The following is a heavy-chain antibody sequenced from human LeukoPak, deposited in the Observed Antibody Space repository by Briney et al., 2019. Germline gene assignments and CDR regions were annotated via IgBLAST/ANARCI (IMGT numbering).Heavy chain of an antibody. J-gene: IGHJ4*02. CDR2: IWYDGSNE. D-gene: IGHD2-15*01. V-gene: IGHV3-30*02. Sequence: PGGSLRLSCAASGFTFSSYGMHWVRQAPGKGLEWLAVIWYDGSNEYYADSVKGRFTISRDNSKDTLYLQMNSLRAEDTALYYCAKAGGYCSGGSCYPYFDYWGQGTLVTVSS. CDR1: GFTFSSYG. CDR3: AKAGGYCSGGSCYPYFDY.